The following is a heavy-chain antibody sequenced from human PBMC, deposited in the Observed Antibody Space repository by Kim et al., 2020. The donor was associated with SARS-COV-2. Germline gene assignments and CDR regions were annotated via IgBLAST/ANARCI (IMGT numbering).Heavy chain of an antibody. V-gene: IGHV1-46*01. J-gene: IGHJ5*02. D-gene: IGHD3-10*01. CDR2: INPSFGST. Sequence: ASVKVSCKASGYTFTSYYMHWVRQAPGQGLEWMGIINPSFGSTSYAQKFQGRVTITRDTSTSTVYMELSSLRSEDTAVYYCARDSLRWFGELPTGDWFDPWGQGTLVTVSS. CDR1: GYTFTSYY. CDR3: ARDSLRWFGELPTGDWFDP.